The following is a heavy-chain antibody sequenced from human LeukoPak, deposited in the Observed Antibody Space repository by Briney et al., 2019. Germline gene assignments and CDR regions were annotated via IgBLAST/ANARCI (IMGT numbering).Heavy chain of an antibody. V-gene: IGHV3-23*01. CDR2: ISGSDSST. CDR3: ATSYCGGTCYSTFAY. CDR1: GFTFSSNY. J-gene: IGHJ4*02. Sequence: PGGSLRLSCAASGFTFSSNYMSWVRQAPGRGLEWVSAISGSDSSTYYADSVKGRFTISRDNSKNKLYLQMKTLRAEDTALYYCATSYCGGTCYSTFAYWGQGTLVTVSS. D-gene: IGHD2-21*02.